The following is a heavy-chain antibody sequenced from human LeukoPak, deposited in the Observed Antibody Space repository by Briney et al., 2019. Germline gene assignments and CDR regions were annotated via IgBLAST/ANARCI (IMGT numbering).Heavy chain of an antibody. D-gene: IGHD3-22*01. V-gene: IGHV3-21*01. CDR2: ISPSGSHK. CDR1: GFTFSSYI. CDR3: ARVGDSTPDEGS. Sequence: GGSLRLSCAASGFTFSSYIMNWVRQAPGKGLEWVSSISPSGSHKYYADSVKGRFTISRDNAKNSVSLQMNSLRAEDTAVYYCARVGDSTPDEGSWGQGTLVTVSS. J-gene: IGHJ5*01.